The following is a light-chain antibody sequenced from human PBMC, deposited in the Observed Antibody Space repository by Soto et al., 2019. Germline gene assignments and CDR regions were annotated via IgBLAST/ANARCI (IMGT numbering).Light chain of an antibody. J-gene: IGKJ1*01. V-gene: IGKV3-11*01. CDR2: NAF. Sequence: EIVLTQSPATLSLSPGERATLSCRASQSINIYLAWYQQRPGQAPRLLIYNAFNRATDIPGRFSGNGSGTDFTLTISSLEPEDFAIYYCQQRYNWPRTFGQGTKVEIK. CDR1: QSINIY. CDR3: QQRYNWPRT.